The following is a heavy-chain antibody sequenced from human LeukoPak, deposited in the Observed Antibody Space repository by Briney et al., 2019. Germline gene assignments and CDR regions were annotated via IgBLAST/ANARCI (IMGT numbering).Heavy chain of an antibody. Sequence: GGSLRLSCAASGFTFSSYGMHWVRQAPGKGLEWVAVIWYDGSNKYYADSVKGRFTISRDNSKNTLYLQMNSLRAEDTAVYYCARCWRPRDYFVCGWFDPWGQGTLVTVSS. CDR1: GFTFSSYG. V-gene: IGHV3-33*01. CDR2: IWYDGSNK. CDR3: ARCWRPRDYFVCGWFDP. D-gene: IGHD3-16*01. J-gene: IGHJ5*02.